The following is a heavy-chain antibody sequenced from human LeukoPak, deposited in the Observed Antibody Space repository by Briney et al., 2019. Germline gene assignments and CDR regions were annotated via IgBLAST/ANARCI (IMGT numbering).Heavy chain of an antibody. V-gene: IGHV4-4*07. Sequence: SETLSLTCTVSGGSVSGHHWSWIRQPAGKGLEWIGRIYSSGSTNHNPSLKSRLTMSVDTSKNQFSLKLKSVTAAGTAVYYCAREDIAVVGNTFDYWGQGTLVTVSS. CDR2: IYSSGST. J-gene: IGHJ4*02. CDR3: AREDIAVVGNTFDY. D-gene: IGHD6-19*01. CDR1: GGSVSGHH.